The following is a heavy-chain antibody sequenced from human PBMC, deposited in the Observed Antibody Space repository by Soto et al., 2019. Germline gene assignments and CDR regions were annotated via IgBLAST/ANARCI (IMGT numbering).Heavy chain of an antibody. CDR3: ARGHISSTKNWLDP. D-gene: IGHD6-6*01. Sequence: QVQLVQSGAEVKKPGASVKVSCKGSGYTFTSYHINWVRQATGQGLEWMGWMNPNSGNTGYAQTLQGRVTMTWDTSISTAYREVSSLRFEDTAMYYCARGHISSTKNWLDPWGQGTLVTVSS. CDR1: GYTFTSYH. CDR2: MNPNSGNT. V-gene: IGHV1-8*01. J-gene: IGHJ5*02.